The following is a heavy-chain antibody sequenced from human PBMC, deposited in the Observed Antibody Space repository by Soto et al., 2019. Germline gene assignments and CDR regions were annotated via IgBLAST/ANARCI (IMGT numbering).Heavy chain of an antibody. J-gene: IGHJ4*02. D-gene: IGHD3-3*01. CDR3: AHRVLRAVFGLVTTTAIYFDF. CDR1: GFSLTTSGVG. V-gene: IGHV2-5*02. CDR2: IYWDDDK. Sequence: QITLNESGPTVVNPTETLTLTCTFSGFSLTTSGVGVGWVRQSQGKAPEWLAFIYWDDDKRYSTSLKSRLTITKDTSKNQVVLTMANVDPADTATYYCAHRVLRAVFGLVTTTAIYFDFWGQGTPVVVSS.